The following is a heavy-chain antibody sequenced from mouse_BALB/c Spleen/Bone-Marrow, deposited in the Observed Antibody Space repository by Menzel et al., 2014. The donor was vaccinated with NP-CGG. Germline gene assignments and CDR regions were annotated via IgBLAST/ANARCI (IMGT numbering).Heavy chain of an antibody. Sequence: VKLMESGAELAKPGASVKMSCKASGYTFTSYWMHWVKQRPRQGLEWIGYINPSAGYTEYNQKFKDKATLTADKSSSTADMQLSSLTSEDSAVYYCATGYYFDYWGQGTTLTVSS. CDR2: INPSAGYT. CDR1: GYTFTSYW. D-gene: IGHD4-1*01. CDR3: ATGYYFDY. V-gene: IGHV1-7*01. J-gene: IGHJ2*01.